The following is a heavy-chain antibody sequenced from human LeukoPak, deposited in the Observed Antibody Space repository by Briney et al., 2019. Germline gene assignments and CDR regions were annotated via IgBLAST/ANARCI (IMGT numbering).Heavy chain of an antibody. CDR2: ITGDGNSA. CDR1: GFTFGNYW. J-gene: IGHJ5*01. Sequence: GGSLRLSCAASGFTFGNYWMHWVSQAPGKGLVWVSRITGDGNSANYADSVKARFTISRDNAKNTLYLQMSSLRAEDTAVYYCARDNNGYDSWGQGTLVTVAS. CDR3: ARDNNGYDS. V-gene: IGHV3-74*01. D-gene: IGHD2-8*01.